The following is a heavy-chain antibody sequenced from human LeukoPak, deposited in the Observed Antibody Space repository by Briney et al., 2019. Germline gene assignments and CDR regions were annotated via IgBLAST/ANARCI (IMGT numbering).Heavy chain of an antibody. CDR1: GGSFSGYY. CDR2: INHSGGT. V-gene: IGHV4-34*01. D-gene: IGHD3-10*01. Sequence: SETLSLTCAVYGGSFSGYYWSWIRQPPGKGLEWIGEINHSGGTNYNPSLKSRVTISVDTSKNQFSLKLSSVTAADTAVYYCARGRVLLWFPGFDPWGQGTLVTVSS. CDR3: ARGRVLLWFPGFDP. J-gene: IGHJ5*02.